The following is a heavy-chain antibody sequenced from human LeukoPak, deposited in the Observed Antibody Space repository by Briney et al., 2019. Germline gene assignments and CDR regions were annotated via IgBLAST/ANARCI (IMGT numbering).Heavy chain of an antibody. V-gene: IGHV4-30-4*01. D-gene: IGHD2-21*02. CDR3: ARLGTAPFDY. Sequence: SETLSLTCTVSRGSISSGDYYWSWIRQPPGKGPEWIGYISYTGTTYYNPSLKSRISISEDTSKNLFSLKLNSVTAADTAVYYCARLGTAPFDYWGQGTLVTVSS. J-gene: IGHJ4*02. CDR2: ISYTGTT. CDR1: RGSISSGDYY.